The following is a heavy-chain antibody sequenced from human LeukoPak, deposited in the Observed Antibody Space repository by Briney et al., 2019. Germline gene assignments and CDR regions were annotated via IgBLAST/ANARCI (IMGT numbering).Heavy chain of an antibody. Sequence: ASVKVPCKASGYTFTSYGISWVRQAPGQGLEWMGWISAYNGNTNYAQKLQGRVTMTTDTSTSTAYMELRSLRSDDTAAYYCARDMSSSGWYTSVSNIYYFDYWGQGTLVTVSS. V-gene: IGHV1-18*04. J-gene: IGHJ4*02. D-gene: IGHD6-19*01. CDR2: ISAYNGNT. CDR1: GYTFTSYG. CDR3: ARDMSSSGWYTSVSNIYYFDY.